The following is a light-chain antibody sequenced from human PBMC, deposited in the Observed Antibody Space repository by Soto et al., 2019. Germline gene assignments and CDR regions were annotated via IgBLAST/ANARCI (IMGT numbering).Light chain of an antibody. CDR1: SSNIGSNY. CDR3: AAWDDSLSGYV. Sequence: KRVTISCSGSSSNIGSNYVYWYQQLPGTAPKLLIYRNNQRPSGVPDRFSGSKSGTSASLAISGLRSEDEADYYCAAWDDSLSGYVLGNGTKVTVL. CDR2: RNN. V-gene: IGLV1-47*01. J-gene: IGLJ1*01.